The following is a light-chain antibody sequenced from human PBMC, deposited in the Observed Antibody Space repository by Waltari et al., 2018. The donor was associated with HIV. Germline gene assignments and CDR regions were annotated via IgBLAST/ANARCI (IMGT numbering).Light chain of an antibody. CDR1: TLDDKY. CDR2: QDD. J-gene: IGLJ1*01. V-gene: IGLV3-1*01. CDR3: QAWDSGTGV. Sequence: SYELTQPPSVSVSPGQAATITCSGDTLDDKYVCWYQQKPGRSPVLLIYQDDKRLSGIPDRFSGSNSGNTATLTISGTQTMDEADYYCQAWDSGTGVFGTGTTVTVL.